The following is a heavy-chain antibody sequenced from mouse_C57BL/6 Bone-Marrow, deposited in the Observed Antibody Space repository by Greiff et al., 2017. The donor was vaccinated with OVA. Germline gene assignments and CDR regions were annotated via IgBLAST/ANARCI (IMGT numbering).Heavy chain of an antibody. Sequence: VQLQQSGAELMKPGASVKLSCKATGYTFTGYWIEWVKQRPGHGLEWIGEILPGRGSTNYNEKFKGKATFTADPSSNTAYMQRSIRTTEDSAIYYCASYWDPVDFWGQGTTLTVSS. CDR1: GYTFTGYW. V-gene: IGHV1-9*01. CDR2: ILPGRGST. CDR3: ASYWDPVDF. D-gene: IGHD4-1*01. J-gene: IGHJ2*01.